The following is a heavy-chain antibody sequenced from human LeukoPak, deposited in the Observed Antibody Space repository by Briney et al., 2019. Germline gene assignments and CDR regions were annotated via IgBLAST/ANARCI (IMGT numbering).Heavy chain of an antibody. Sequence: SETLSLTCAVYGGSFSGYYWSWIRQPPGKGLEWIGYIYHSGSTYYNPSLKSRVTISVDRSKNQFSLKLSSVTAADTAVYYCARVLAHYDILTGYYTPYFDYWGQGTLVTVSS. CDR2: IYHSGST. CDR3: ARVLAHYDILTGYYTPYFDY. D-gene: IGHD3-9*01. V-gene: IGHV4-34*01. CDR1: GGSFSGYY. J-gene: IGHJ4*02.